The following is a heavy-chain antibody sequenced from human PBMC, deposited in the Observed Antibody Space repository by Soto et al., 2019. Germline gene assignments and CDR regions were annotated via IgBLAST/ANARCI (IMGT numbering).Heavy chain of an antibody. D-gene: IGHD2-21*02. V-gene: IGHV1-69*08. CDR1: GGTFSSYT. CDR2: IIPILGIA. Sequence: QVQLVQSGAEVKKPGSSVKVSCKASGGTFSSYTISWVRQAPGQGLEWMGRIIPILGIANYAQKFQGRVTITADKSTSTAYMELSSLRAEDTAVYYCARDPICGGDCGWGQGTLVTVSS. J-gene: IGHJ4*02. CDR3: ARDPICGGDCG.